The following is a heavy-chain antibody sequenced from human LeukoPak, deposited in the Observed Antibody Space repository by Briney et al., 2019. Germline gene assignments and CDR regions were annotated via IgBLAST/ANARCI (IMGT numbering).Heavy chain of an antibody. Sequence: GGSLRLSCAASGFTFSNYAMSWVRQAPGKGLEWVSSISGVALSTYYADSVKGRFTISRDNSKNTLYLQMNSLRAEDTAVYYCASRGITGTTSYNYFDPWGQGTLVTVSS. J-gene: IGHJ5*02. D-gene: IGHD1-7*01. CDR1: GFTFSNYA. CDR3: ASRGITGTTSYNYFDP. V-gene: IGHV3-23*01. CDR2: ISGVALST.